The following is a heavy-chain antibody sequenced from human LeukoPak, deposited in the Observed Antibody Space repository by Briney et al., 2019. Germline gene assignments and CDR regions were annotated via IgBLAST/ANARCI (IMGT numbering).Heavy chain of an antibody. Sequence: SETLSLTCTVSGGSISSYYRSWIRQPAGKGLEWIGRIYTSGSTNYNPSLKSRVTMSVDTSKNQFSLKLSSVTAADTAVYYCARNYDILTGYYHNWFDPWGQGTLVTVSS. CDR1: GGSISSYY. CDR3: ARNYDILTGYYHNWFDP. V-gene: IGHV4-4*07. CDR2: IYTSGST. J-gene: IGHJ5*02. D-gene: IGHD3-9*01.